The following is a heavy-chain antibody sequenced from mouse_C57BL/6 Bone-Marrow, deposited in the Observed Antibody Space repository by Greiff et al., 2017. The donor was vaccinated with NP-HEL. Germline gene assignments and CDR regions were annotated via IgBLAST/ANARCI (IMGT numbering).Heavy chain of an antibody. D-gene: IGHD1-3*01. CDR1: GYTFTDYE. CDR3: TRSGPIYGYFDY. CDR2: IDPETGGT. V-gene: IGHV1-15*01. J-gene: IGHJ2*01. Sequence: QVQLKQSGAELVRPGASVTLSCKASGYTFTDYEMHWVKQTPVHGLEWIGAIDPETGGTAYNQKFKGKAILTADKSSSTAYMELRSLTSEDSAVYYCTRSGPIYGYFDYWGQGTTLTVSS.